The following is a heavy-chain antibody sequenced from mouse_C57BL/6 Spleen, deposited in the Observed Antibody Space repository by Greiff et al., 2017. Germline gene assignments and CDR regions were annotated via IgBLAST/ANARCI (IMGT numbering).Heavy chain of an antibody. J-gene: IGHJ4*01. CDR3: ANGDSAYYAMDY. Sequence: EVKVEESGGGLVKPGGSLKLSCAASGFTFSDYGMHWVRQAPEKGLEWVAYISSGSSTIYYADTVKGRFTISRDNAKNTLFLQMTSLRSEDTAMYYCANGDSAYYAMDYWGQGTSVTVSS. D-gene: IGHD3-3*01. CDR1: GFTFSDYG. V-gene: IGHV5-17*01. CDR2: ISSGSSTI.